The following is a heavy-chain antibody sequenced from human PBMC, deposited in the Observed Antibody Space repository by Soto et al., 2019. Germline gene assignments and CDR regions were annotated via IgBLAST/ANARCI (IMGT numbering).Heavy chain of an antibody. CDR1: GFTFSSYG. CDR3: AKDLLRYFDWLLLGSCFDY. CDR2: ISYDGSNK. D-gene: IGHD3-9*01. V-gene: IGHV3-30*18. Sequence: GSLRLSCAASGFTFSSYGMHWVRQAPGKGLEWVAVISYDGSNKYYADSVKGRFTISRDNSKNTLYLQMNSLRAEDTAVYYCAKDLLRYFDWLLLGSCFDYWGQGTLVTVSS. J-gene: IGHJ4*02.